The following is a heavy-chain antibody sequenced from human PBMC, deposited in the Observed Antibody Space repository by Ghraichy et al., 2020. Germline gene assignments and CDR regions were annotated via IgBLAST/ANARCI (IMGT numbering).Heavy chain of an antibody. D-gene: IGHD2-2*01. J-gene: IGHJ6*02. Sequence: GGSLRLSCAASGFTFSSYAMSWVRQAPGKGLEWVSAISGSGGSTYYADSVKGRFTISRDNSKNTLYLQMNSLRAEDTAVYYCAKDGVGRSSWSQYYYGMDVWGQGTTVTVSS. V-gene: IGHV3-23*01. CDR1: GFTFSSYA. CDR2: ISGSGGST. CDR3: AKDGVGRSSWSQYYYGMDV.